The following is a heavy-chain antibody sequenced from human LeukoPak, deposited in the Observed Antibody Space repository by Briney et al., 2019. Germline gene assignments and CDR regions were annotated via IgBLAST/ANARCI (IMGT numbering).Heavy chain of an antibody. CDR2: ISSSSSYI. V-gene: IGHV3-21*01. CDR3: ATLSVVVLPAELN. CDR1: GFTFSSYS. J-gene: IGHJ4*02. D-gene: IGHD2-15*01. Sequence: GGSLRLSCAASGFTFSSYSMNWVRQAPGKGLEWVSSISSSSSYIYHADSVKGRFTISRDNSKNTLYLQTNSLRAEDTAVYYCATLSVVVLPAELNWGQGTLVTVSS.